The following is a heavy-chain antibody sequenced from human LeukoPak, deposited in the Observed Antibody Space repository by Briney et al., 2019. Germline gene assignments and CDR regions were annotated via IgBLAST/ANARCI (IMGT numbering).Heavy chain of an antibody. CDR1: GFTVSSDS. CDR2: IYSGGST. V-gene: IGHV3-53*01. Sequence: TGGSLRLSCTVSGFTVSSDSMSWVRQAPGKGLEWVSFIYSGGSTHYSDSVKGRFTISRDNSKNTLYLQMNSLRAEDTAVYYCVKASYDDDTSGFFDSWGQGAQVTVSS. J-gene: IGHJ5*01. CDR3: VKASYDDDTSGFFDS. D-gene: IGHD6-19*01.